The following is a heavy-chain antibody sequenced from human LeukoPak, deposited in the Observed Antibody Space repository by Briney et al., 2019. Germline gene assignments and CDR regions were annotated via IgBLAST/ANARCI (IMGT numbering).Heavy chain of an antibody. Sequence: ASVKVSCKASGYTFTSYYIHWVRQAPGQGLEWMGIINPSGGSTSYAQKFQGRVTMTRDTSTSTVYMELSSLRSEDTAVYYCARDGYDGDYVRPGPYYYYYMDVWGKGTTVTVSS. J-gene: IGHJ6*03. CDR3: ARDGYDGDYVRPGPYYYYYMDV. D-gene: IGHD4-17*01. CDR2: INPSGGST. V-gene: IGHV1-46*01. CDR1: GYTFTSYY.